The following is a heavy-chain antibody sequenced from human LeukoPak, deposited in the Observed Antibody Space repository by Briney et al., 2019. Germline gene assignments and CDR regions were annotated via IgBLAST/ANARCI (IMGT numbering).Heavy chain of an antibody. CDR2: INTDGTST. CDR3: TRVGYCATTSCRTAFDI. Sequence: GGSLRLSCVASGFTFSTYWMHWVRHAPGKGLVWVSRINTDGTSTFYADSVKGRFTISRDNAKNTLYLQMNSLRAEDTAVYFCTRVGYCATTSCRTAFDIWGQGTTVTVS. CDR1: GFTFSTYW. J-gene: IGHJ3*02. D-gene: IGHD2-2*01. V-gene: IGHV3-74*01.